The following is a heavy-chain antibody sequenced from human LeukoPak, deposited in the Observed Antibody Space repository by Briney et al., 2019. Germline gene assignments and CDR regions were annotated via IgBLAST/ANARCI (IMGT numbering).Heavy chain of an antibody. V-gene: IGHV2-70*17. D-gene: IGHD2-15*01. CDR1: GFSLSTPEMC. CDR2: IDWDDDK. CDR3: ARMTPDSPSFDY. Sequence: SGPALMKPTQTLTLTCTVSGFSLSTPEMCVTWIRQPPGKALQWLARIDWDDDKFYSPSLRTRLTISKDTPKNQVVLRMTNMDPVDTGTYYCARMTPDSPSFDYWGQGARITVSS. J-gene: IGHJ4*02.